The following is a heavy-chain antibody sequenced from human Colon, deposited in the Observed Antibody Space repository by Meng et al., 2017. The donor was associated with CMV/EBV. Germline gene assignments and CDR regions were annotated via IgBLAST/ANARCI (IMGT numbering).Heavy chain of an antibody. CDR2: IYSDGAT. Sequence: SETLSLTCPVSGGSIIGHYWNWIRQAPGKGLEWIGYIYSDGATHYNPSLKSRLTISLDTSKNQFSLKLNSVTAADTAVYYCARVGGDGHNLRLYYFDYWGQGTLITVSS. J-gene: IGHJ4*02. CDR1: GGSIIGHY. CDR3: ARVGGDGHNLRLYYFDY. V-gene: IGHV4-59*11. D-gene: IGHD5-24*01.